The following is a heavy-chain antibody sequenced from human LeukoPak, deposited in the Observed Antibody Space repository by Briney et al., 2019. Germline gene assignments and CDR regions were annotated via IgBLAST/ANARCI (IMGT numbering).Heavy chain of an antibody. D-gene: IGHD5-12*01. CDR1: GYSFTSYW. J-gene: IGHJ4*02. V-gene: IGHV5-10-1*01. CDR3: ARRARGRYYFDY. Sequence: GESLRISCKGSGYSFTSYWISWVRQMPGKGLEWMGRIDPSDSYTNYSPSFQGHVTISADKSISTAYLQWRSLKASDTAMYYCARRARGRYYFDYWGQGTLVTVSS. CDR2: IDPSDSYT.